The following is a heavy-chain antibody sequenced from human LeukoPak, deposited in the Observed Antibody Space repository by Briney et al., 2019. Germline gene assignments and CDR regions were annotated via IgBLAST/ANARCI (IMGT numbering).Heavy chain of an antibody. Sequence: GGSLRLSCAASGFTFSSYWMSWVRQAPGKGLEWVANIKQDGSEKYYVDSVKGRFTISRDNAKNSLYLQMNSLRAEDTAVYYCARAGYYDYVWGSYRYAFDYWGQGTLVTVSS. D-gene: IGHD3-16*02. V-gene: IGHV3-7*01. CDR1: GFTFSSYW. CDR3: ARAGYYDYVWGSYRYAFDY. CDR2: IKQDGSEK. J-gene: IGHJ4*02.